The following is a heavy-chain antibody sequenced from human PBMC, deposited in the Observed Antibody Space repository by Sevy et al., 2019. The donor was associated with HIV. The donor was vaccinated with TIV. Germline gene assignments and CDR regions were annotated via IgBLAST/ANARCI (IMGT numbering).Heavy chain of an antibody. D-gene: IGHD5-18*01. V-gene: IGHV3-49*04. CDR3: IRGRWIGYTAMVPDY. CDR2: MRSKPFAGTT. Sequence: GGSLRLSCTTSGFTLGDYAMNWVRQAPGKGLEWVGFMRSKPFAGTTEYAASVKGRFTISTDDSEASAHLQMNSLRTEDTGVYYCIRGRWIGYTAMVPDYWGQGTLVTVSS. J-gene: IGHJ4*02. CDR1: GFTLGDYA.